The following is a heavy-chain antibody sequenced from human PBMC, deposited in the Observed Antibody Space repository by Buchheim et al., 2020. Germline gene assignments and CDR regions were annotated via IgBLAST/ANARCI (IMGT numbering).Heavy chain of an antibody. V-gene: IGHV3-30*18. D-gene: IGHD6-19*01. CDR2: ISYDGSNE. CDR3: TKDVPSGYTSGWYDGWFDP. J-gene: IGHJ5*02. CDR1: GFTFSSFG. Sequence: QVQLVESGGGVVQPGRSLRLSCAASGFTFSSFGMHWVRQAPGLGLEWVAVISYDGSNEYYADSVKGRFTISRDNSNNTLFLQMNSLRPDDTGVYYCTKDVPSGYTSGWYDGWFDPWGQGTL.